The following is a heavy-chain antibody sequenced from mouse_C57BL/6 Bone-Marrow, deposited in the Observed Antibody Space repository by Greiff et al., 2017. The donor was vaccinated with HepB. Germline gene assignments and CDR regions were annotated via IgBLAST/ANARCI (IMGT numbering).Heavy chain of an antibody. CDR1: GYTFTDYY. CDR2: IGPGSGST. Sequence: QVQLQQSGAELVKPGASVKISCKASGYTFTDYYINWVKQRPGQGLEWIGKIGPGSGSTYYNEKFKGKATLTADKSSSTAYMQLSSLTSEDSAVYFCASPLFITTVVAPYFDYWGQGTTLTVSS. V-gene: IGHV1-77*01. D-gene: IGHD1-1*01. CDR3: ASPLFITTVVAPYFDY. J-gene: IGHJ2*01.